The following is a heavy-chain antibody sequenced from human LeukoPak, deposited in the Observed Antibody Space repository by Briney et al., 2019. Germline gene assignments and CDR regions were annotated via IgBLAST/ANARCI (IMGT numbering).Heavy chain of an antibody. J-gene: IGHJ6*03. Sequence: ASVRVSCKASGYTFTGYYIHWVRQAPGQGLEYMGWLNPNSGGTKYAQKFQGRVTMTRDTSISTVYMELSRLGSDDTAVYYCARDLYQWLPSTRPRDYYYYMDVWAEGTTVTVSS. CDR1: GYTFTGYY. V-gene: IGHV1-2*02. CDR2: LNPNSGGT. CDR3: ARDLYQWLPSTRPRDYYYYMDV. D-gene: IGHD6-19*01.